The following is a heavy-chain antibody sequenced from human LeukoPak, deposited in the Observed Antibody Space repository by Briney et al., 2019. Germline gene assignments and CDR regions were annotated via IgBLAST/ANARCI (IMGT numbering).Heavy chain of an antibody. CDR1: GDSISSASSY. D-gene: IGHD1-26*01. V-gene: IGHV4-39*01. CDR2: VYYTGRT. CDR3: ASTHAGRYYTTFDS. Sequence: SETLSLTCTVSGDSISSASSYWAWVRHPPGKGLEWIGTVYYTGRTYNNPSLKSRISISIDTSSNQFSLKVASVSAADTAVYYCASTHAGRYYTTFDSWGQGTLVTVSS. J-gene: IGHJ4*02.